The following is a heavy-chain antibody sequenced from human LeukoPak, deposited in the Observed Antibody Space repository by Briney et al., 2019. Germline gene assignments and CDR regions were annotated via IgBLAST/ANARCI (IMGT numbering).Heavy chain of an antibody. CDR3: ARDLWNFYDDSGYNRDFDS. Sequence: ASVKVSCKATSRISWVRQAPGQGLEWMGWIGTYGGDTYYAQKFQGRITVTTDTSTSTVYMEPRNLRSDGTAVYYCARDLWNFYDDSGYNRDFDSWGQGTLVTVSS. CDR2: IGTYGGDT. CDR1: TSR. J-gene: IGHJ5*01. D-gene: IGHD3-22*01. V-gene: IGHV1-18*01.